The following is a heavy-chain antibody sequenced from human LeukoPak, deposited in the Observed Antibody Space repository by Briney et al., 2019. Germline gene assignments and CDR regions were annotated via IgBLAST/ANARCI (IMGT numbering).Heavy chain of an antibody. CDR1: GYTFTSYG. V-gene: IGHV1-18*01. CDR3: ASGMMAQHRAFDI. D-gene: IGHD3-10*01. CDR2: ISAYNGNT. Sequence: ASVKVSCKASGYTFTSYGISWVRQAPGQGLEWMGWISAYNGNTNYAQKLQGRVTMTEDTSTDTAYMELSSLRSEDTAVYYCASGMMAQHRAFDIWGQGTMVTVSS. J-gene: IGHJ3*02.